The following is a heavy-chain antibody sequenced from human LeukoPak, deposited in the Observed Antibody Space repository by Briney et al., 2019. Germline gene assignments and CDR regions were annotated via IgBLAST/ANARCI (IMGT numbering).Heavy chain of an antibody. D-gene: IGHD5-18*01. V-gene: IGHV1-2*04. CDR2: INPNSGGT. CDR3: ARGGYSYGLIDY. CDR1: GYTFTSYG. Sequence: ASVKVSCKASGYTFTSYGISWVRQAPGQGLEWMGWINPNSGGTNYAQKFQGWVTMTRDTSISTAYMELSRLRSDDTAVYYCARGGYSYGLIDYWGQGTLVTVSS. J-gene: IGHJ4*02.